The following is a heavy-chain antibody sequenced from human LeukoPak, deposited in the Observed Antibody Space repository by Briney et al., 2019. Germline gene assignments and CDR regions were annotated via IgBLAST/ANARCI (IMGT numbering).Heavy chain of an antibody. CDR1: GFTFSNFC. CDR2: ISGNGNNT. D-gene: IGHD6-19*01. Sequence: PGGSLRLSCTASGFTFSNFCMSWVRQAPGKGLDWVSFISGNGNNTYYGDSVKGRFTISRDTSKNTVYLQMNSLRADDTAVYYSAKGYSSGWYDFDSWGQGTPVTVAS. J-gene: IGHJ4*02. V-gene: IGHV3-23*01. CDR3: AKGYSSGWYDFDS.